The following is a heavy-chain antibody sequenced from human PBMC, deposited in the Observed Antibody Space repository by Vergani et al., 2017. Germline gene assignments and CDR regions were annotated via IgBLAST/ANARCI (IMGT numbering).Heavy chain of an antibody. V-gene: IGHV1-69*12. J-gene: IGHJ5*02. CDR1: GGTFSSYA. CDR2: IIPIFGTA. CDR3: ARVGKRGYSGYDVGFDP. Sequence: QVQLVQSGAEVKKPGSSVKVSCKASGGTFSSYAISWVRQAPGQGLEWMGGIIPIFGTANYAQKFQGRVTITADESTSTAYIELSSRRSEDTAVYYCARVGKRGYSGYDVGFDPWGQGTLVTVSS. D-gene: IGHD5-12*01.